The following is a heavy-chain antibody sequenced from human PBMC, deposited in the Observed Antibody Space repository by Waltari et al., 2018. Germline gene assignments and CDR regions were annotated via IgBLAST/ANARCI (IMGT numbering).Heavy chain of an antibody. V-gene: IGHV4-59*08. CDR2: RRNTGAT. Sequence: HVQLQESARGLVKPSATLSLTCSVDGDFPSDYSWTWIGQAPGKGLEWIAYRRNTGATKCTPSLESRVTLSADTSKKQFSLRLTSVTAADTAVYFCARLPTKYFDSLGWGFFDQWGQGILVTVSS. D-gene: IGHD3-9*01. J-gene: IGHJ4*02. CDR1: GDFPSDYS. CDR3: ARLPTKYFDSLGWGFFDQ.